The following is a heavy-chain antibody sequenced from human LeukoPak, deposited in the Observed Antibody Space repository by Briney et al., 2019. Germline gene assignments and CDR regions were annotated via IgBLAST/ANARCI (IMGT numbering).Heavy chain of an antibody. V-gene: IGHV1-18*01. CDR3: ARGLSIAALWNWFDP. CDR1: GYTLTSYG. D-gene: IGHD6-6*01. Sequence: ASVKVSCKASGYTLTSYGISWVRQAPGQGLEWMGWISAYNGNTNYAQKLQGRVTMTTDTSTSTAYMELRSLRSEDTAVYYCARGLSIAALWNWFDPWGQGTLVTVSS. CDR2: ISAYNGNT. J-gene: IGHJ5*02.